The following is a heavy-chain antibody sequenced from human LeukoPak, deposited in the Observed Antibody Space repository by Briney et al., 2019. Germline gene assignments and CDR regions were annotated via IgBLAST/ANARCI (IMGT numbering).Heavy chain of an antibody. Sequence: ASVKVSCKASGYTFTGYYMHWVRQAPGQGLEWMGWINPNSGGTNYAQKFQGRVTMTRDTSINTAYMELSRLRSDDTAVYYCARDVSIVVVTARSFDYWGQGTLVTVSS. CDR3: ARDVSIVVVTARSFDY. D-gene: IGHD2-21*02. CDR2: INPNSGGT. J-gene: IGHJ4*02. V-gene: IGHV1-2*02. CDR1: GYTFTGYY.